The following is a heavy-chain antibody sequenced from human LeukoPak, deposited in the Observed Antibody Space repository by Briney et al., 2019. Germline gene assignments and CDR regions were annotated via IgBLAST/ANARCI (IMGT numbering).Heavy chain of an antibody. J-gene: IGHJ4*02. CDR2: VVGTGGT. CDR1: GFTLTNHA. D-gene: IGHD2/OR15-2a*01. V-gene: IGHV3-23*01. Sequence: GGSLRLSCAVSGFTLTNHAVSWVRQAPGKGLEWVSIVVGTGGTYYADSVKGRFILSRDNSMNTVYLQMNSLRAEDTAVYYCVSFYVTYWGRGTLVTVSS. CDR3: VSFYVTY.